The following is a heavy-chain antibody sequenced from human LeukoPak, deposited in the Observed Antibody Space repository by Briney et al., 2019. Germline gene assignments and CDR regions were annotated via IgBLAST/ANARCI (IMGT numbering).Heavy chain of an antibody. D-gene: IGHD2-2*01. Sequence: SETLSLTCTVSGGSISSGDYYWSWLRQPPGKGLEWIVYIYYSGSTYYNPSLKSRVTISVATSKTQFSLKLSSVTAADTAVYYCAREVVPAATHISTYNWFDPGGQGTLVTVSS. J-gene: IGHJ5*02. CDR1: GGSISSGDYY. CDR2: IYYSGST. CDR3: AREVVPAATHISTYNWFDP. V-gene: IGHV4-30-4*08.